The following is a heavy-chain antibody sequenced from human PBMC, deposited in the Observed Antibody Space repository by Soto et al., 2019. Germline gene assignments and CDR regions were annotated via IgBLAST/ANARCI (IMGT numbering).Heavy chain of an antibody. CDR3: AKATSATCTGSICYSFDY. CDR1: GFTFSDYA. D-gene: IGHD2-21*01. J-gene: IGHJ4*02. V-gene: IGHV3-23*01. Sequence: PGGSLRLSCAAAGFTFSDYAMNWVRQAPGKGLEWVSAISGSGANTYYADSVKGRFTISRDNSKNTLSLQMNSLRPEDTALYYCAKATSATCTGSICYSFDYWGQGTLVTVSS. CDR2: ISGSGANT.